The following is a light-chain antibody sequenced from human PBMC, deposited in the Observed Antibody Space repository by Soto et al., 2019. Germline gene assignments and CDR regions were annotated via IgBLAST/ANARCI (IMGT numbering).Light chain of an antibody. J-gene: IGLJ1*01. CDR3: TSYAGTNPYV. Sequence: QSALTQPRSVSGSPGQSVTISCTGTSNDVGGYNYVSWYQHYPDKAPKLMIYDVSKRPSRVPDRFSGSKSGNTASLTIAGLQAEDEADYYCTSYAGTNPYVFGTGTKVTVL. CDR1: SNDVGGYNY. CDR2: DVS. V-gene: IGLV2-11*01.